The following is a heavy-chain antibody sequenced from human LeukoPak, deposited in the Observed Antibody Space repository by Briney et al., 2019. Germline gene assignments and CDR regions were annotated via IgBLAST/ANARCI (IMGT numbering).Heavy chain of an antibody. Sequence: ASVKVSCKASGYTFTGYYMHWVRQAPGQGLEWMGWMNPNSGNTGYAQKFQGRVTITRNTSISTAYMELSSLRSEDTAVYYCARVGWTHNWFDPWGQGTLVTVSS. J-gene: IGHJ5*02. V-gene: IGHV1-8*03. CDR3: ARVGWTHNWFDP. CDR2: MNPNSGNT. CDR1: GYTFTGYY. D-gene: IGHD6-19*01.